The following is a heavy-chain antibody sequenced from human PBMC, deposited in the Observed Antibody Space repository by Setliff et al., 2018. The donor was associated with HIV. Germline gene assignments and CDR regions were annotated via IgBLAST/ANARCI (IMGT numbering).Heavy chain of an antibody. CDR3: AGSCFPGGFDP. Sequence: SETLSLTCTVSGGSISSSTYYWGWIRQPPGKGLEWIGSIHYSGSTYYNPSLKSRVTISVDTSKNQFSLKLSSVTAADTAVYYCAGSCFPGGFDPWGQGTLVTVSS. CDR2: IHYSGST. D-gene: IGHD2-15*01. CDR1: GGSISSSTYY. V-gene: IGHV4-39*01. J-gene: IGHJ5*02.